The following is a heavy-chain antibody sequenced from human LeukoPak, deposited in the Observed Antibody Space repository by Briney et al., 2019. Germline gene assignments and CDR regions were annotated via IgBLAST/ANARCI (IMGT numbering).Heavy chain of an antibody. D-gene: IGHD3-22*01. CDR3: ARSQGGTMSLRHFDL. V-gene: IGHV3-53*01. CDR2: INSGGNA. Sequence: GGSLRLSCAASGFTVSSNYMNWVRQAPGKGLEWVSVINSGGNAYYADSVKGRFTTSRDNSKNVLFLQMNSLRAEDTAVYYCARSQGGTMSLRHFDLWGRGTLVTVSS. CDR1: GFTVSSNY. J-gene: IGHJ2*01.